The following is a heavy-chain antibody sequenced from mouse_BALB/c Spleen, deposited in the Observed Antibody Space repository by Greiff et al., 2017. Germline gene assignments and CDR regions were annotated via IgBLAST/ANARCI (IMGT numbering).Heavy chain of an antibody. CDR3: VRDRYGNYAMDY. CDR1: GFSLTSYD. V-gene: IGHV2-9-2*01. D-gene: IGHD2-10*02. CDR2: IWTGGGT. Sequence: QVQLQQSGPGLVAPSQSLSITCTVSGFSLTSYDISWIRQPPGKGLEWLGVIWTGGGTNYNSAFMSRLSISKDNSKSQVFLKMNSLQTDDTAIYYCVRDRYGNYAMDYWGQGTSVTVSS. J-gene: IGHJ4*01.